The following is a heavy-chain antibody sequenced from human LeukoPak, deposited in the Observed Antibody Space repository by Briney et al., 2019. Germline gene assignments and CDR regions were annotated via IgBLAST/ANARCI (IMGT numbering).Heavy chain of an antibody. CDR1: GFTFSSYA. J-gene: IGHJ4*02. V-gene: IGHV3-30-3*01. CDR3: ARDRAGVPAAPGDY. D-gene: IGHD2-2*01. Sequence: PGRSLRLSCAASGFTFSSYAMHWVRQAPGKGLEWVAAISYDGSNKYYADSVKGRFTISRDNSKNTLYLQMNSLRAEDTAVYYCARDRAGVPAAPGDYWGQGTLVTVSS. CDR2: ISYDGSNK.